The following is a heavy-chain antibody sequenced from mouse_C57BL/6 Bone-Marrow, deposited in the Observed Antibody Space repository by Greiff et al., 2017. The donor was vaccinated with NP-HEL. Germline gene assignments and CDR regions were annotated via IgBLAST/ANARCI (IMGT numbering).Heavy chain of an antibody. CDR1: GFSLSTFGMG. V-gene: IGHV8-8*01. J-gene: IGHJ1*03. CDR2: IWWDDDK. D-gene: IGHD1-1*01. Sequence: QVTLKESGPGILQPSQTLSLTCSFSGFSLSTFGMGVGWIRQPSGKGLEWLAHIWWDDDKYYNPALESRLTISKDTSKNQVFLKIANVDTADTATYYCARTYYYGSSYWYFDVWGTGTTVTVSS. CDR3: ARTYYYGSSYWYFDV.